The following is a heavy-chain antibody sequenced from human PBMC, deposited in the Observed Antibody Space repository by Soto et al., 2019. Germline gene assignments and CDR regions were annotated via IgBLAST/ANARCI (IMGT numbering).Heavy chain of an antibody. CDR2: ISSNGGSA. Sequence: PGGSLRLSCAAAGFTFRNYAMNWVRQAPGKGLELVSSISSNGGSAYYADSVKGRFTISRDNSKNTLYLQMNSLRADDTAVYYCARGYCSAVRCYVHYYYVFDVWGAGTTVTVYS. J-gene: IGHJ6*04. V-gene: IGHV3-23*01. CDR3: ARGYCSAVRCYVHYYYVFDV. D-gene: IGHD2-15*01. CDR1: GFTFRNYA.